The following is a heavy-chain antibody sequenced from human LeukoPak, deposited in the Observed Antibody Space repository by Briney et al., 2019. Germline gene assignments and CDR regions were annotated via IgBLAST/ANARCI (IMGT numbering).Heavy chain of an antibody. V-gene: IGHV1-2*04. CDR2: INPNSGGT. D-gene: IGHD2-15*01. CDR1: GYTFTGYY. Sequence: ASVTVSCKASGYTFTGYYMHWVRQAPGQGLEWMGWINPNSGGTNYAQKFQGWVTMTRDTSISTAYMELSRLRSDDTAVYYCARGGYCSGGSCYGGWFDPWGQGTLVTVSS. CDR3: ARGGYCSGGSCYGGWFDP. J-gene: IGHJ5*02.